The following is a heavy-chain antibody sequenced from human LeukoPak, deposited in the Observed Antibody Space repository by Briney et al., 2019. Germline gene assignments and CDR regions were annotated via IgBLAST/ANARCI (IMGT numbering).Heavy chain of an antibody. J-gene: IGHJ3*02. CDR3: AKGGPDGDAFDI. V-gene: IGHV3-30*18. CDR2: ISYDGSNK. CDR1: GFTFSSYG. D-gene: IGHD5-24*01. Sequence: PGGSLRLSCAASGFTFSSYGMHWVRPAPGKGLEWVAVISYDGSNKYYADSVKGRFTISRDNSKNTLYLQMNSLRAEDTAVYYCAKGGPDGDAFDIWGQGTMVTVSS.